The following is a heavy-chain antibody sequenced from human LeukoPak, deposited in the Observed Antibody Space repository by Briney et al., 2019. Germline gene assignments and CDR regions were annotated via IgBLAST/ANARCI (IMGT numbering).Heavy chain of an antibody. CDR1: GGTFSSYA. Sequence: ASVKVSCKASGGTFSSYAISWVRQAPGQGLEWMGGFDPEDGETIYAQKFQGRVTMTEDTSTDTAYMELSSLRSEDTAVYYCATADGGSYSFDYWGQGTLVTVSS. V-gene: IGHV1-24*01. CDR2: FDPEDGET. CDR3: ATADGGSYSFDY. J-gene: IGHJ4*02. D-gene: IGHD1-26*01.